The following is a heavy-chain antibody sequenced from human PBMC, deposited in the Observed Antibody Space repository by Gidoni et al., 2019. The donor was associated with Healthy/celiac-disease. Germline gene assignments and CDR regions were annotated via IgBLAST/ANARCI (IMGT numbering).Heavy chain of an antibody. V-gene: IGHV3-30*18. Sequence: QVQPVESGGGVVQPGRSLRLSCADSGFPFTSYGMHLVRQAPGKGLGWVAVISYDGSNKYYADSVKGRFTISRDNSKNTLYLQMNSLRAEDTAVYYCAKMIVHDYFWGSYRYTVNYYYGMDVWGQGTTVTVSS. CDR1: GFPFTSYG. CDR2: ISYDGSNK. CDR3: AKMIVHDYFWGSYRYTVNYYYGMDV. J-gene: IGHJ6*02. D-gene: IGHD3-16*02.